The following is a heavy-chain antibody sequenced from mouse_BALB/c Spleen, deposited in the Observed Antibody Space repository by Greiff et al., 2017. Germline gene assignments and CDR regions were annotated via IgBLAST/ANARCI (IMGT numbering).Heavy chain of an antibody. J-gene: IGHJ4*01. V-gene: IGHV14-4*02. Sequence: VHVKQSGAELVRSGASVKLSCTASGFNIKDYYMHWVKQRPEQGLEWIGWIDPENGDTEYAPKFQGKATMTADTSSNTAYLQLSSLTSEDTAVYYCRGHYYAMDYWGQGTSVTVSS. CDR1: GFNIKDYY. CDR2: IDPENGDT. CDR3: RGHYYAMDY.